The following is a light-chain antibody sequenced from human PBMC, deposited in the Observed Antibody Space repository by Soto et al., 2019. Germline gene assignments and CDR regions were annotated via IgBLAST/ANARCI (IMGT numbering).Light chain of an antibody. J-gene: IGKJ1*01. V-gene: IGKV1-5*01. CDR3: QQYNSYSRT. CDR1: QSISSW. CDR2: DAS. Sequence: IQVTQSQSTLSASVGDRVTITCRASQSISSWLAWYQQKPGKAPKLLIYDASSLESGVPSRFSGSGSGTEFTLTISSLQPDDFATYYCQQYNSYSRTFGQGTKVDIK.